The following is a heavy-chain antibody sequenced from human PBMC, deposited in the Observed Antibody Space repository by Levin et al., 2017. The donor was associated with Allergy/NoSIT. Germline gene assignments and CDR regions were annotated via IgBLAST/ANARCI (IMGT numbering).Heavy chain of an antibody. J-gene: IGHJ4*02. D-gene: IGHD6-13*01. CDR3: ASQFSHSSSWYRNFDY. Sequence: PSETLSLTCAVYGGSFSGYYWSWIRQPPGKGLEWIGEINHSGSTNYNPSLKSRVTISVDTSKNQFSLKLSSVTAADTAVYYCASQFSHSSSWYRNFDYWGQGTLVTVSS. CDR2: INHSGST. V-gene: IGHV4-34*01. CDR1: GGSFSGYY.